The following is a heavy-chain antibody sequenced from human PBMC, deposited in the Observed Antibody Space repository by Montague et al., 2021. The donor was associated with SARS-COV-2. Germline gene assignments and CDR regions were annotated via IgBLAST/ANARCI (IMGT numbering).Heavy chain of an antibody. J-gene: IGHJ3*02. CDR2: IYYSGST. V-gene: IGHV4-39*01. CDR1: GDSISSSSYY. D-gene: IGHD3-22*01. Sequence: SETLSLTCTVSGDSISSSSYYWGWIRQPPGKGLEWIGSIYYSGSTYYNPSLKSRVTIYVDTSKNQFSLKLSSVTAADTAVYYCARFPTSYYYDSKAAPATPDAFDIWGQGTMVTVSS. CDR3: ARFPTSYYYDSKAAPATPDAFDI.